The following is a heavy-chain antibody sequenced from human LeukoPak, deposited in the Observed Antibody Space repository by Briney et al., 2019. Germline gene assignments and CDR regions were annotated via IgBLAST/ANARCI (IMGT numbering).Heavy chain of an antibody. CDR3: AREQYGDYFDY. D-gene: IGHD4-17*01. Sequence: PGGSLRLSCAASGFTFSSYGMNWVRQAPGKGLEWVSYISSSSSTIYYADSVKGRFTISRDNAKNPLYLQMNSLRAEDTAVYYCAREQYGDYFDYWGQGTLVTVSS. J-gene: IGHJ4*02. CDR2: ISSSSSTI. CDR1: GFTFSSYG. V-gene: IGHV3-48*01.